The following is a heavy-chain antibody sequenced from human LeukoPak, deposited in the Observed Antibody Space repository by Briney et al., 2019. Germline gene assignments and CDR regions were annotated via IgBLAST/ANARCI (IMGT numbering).Heavy chain of an antibody. Sequence: GASVKVSCKASGGTFSSYAISWVRQAPGQGLEWMGGIIPIFGTANYAQKFQGRVTITADESTSTAYMELGSLRSEDTAVYYCARAPNYYYGDFDYWGQGTLVTVSS. CDR2: IIPIFGTA. CDR1: GGTFSSYA. J-gene: IGHJ4*02. D-gene: IGHD3-10*01. CDR3: ARAPNYYYGDFDY. V-gene: IGHV1-69*13.